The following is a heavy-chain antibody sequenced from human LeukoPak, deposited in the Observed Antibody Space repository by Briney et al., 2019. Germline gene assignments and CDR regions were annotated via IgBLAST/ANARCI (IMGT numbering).Heavy chain of an antibody. D-gene: IGHD5-12*01. Sequence: ASVKVSCKASGGTFSSYAISWVRQAPGQGLEWMGIINPSGGSTSYAQKFQGRVTMTRDMSTSTVYMELSSLRSEDTAVYYCASGYGGSPNRFDYYYYYMDVWGKGTTVTVSS. CDR3: ASGYGGSPNRFDYYYYYMDV. J-gene: IGHJ6*03. CDR1: GGTFSSYA. CDR2: INPSGGST. V-gene: IGHV1-46*01.